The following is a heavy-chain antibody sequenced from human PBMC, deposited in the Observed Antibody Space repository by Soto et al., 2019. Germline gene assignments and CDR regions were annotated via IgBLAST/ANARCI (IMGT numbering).Heavy chain of an antibody. Sequence: NPSETLSLTCTVTGGSMTSGDQYWTWIRHRPGEGLEWFGYINHRGSLYYNPSLKSRVSMSVDTSKNTFSLNQSSVTAADTAVYYCARELPQRQGRNMDVWGQGTTVTVSS. D-gene: IGHD1-1*01. CDR3: ARELPQRQGRNMDV. CDR1: GGSMTSGDQY. J-gene: IGHJ6*02. CDR2: INHRGSL. V-gene: IGHV4-31*03.